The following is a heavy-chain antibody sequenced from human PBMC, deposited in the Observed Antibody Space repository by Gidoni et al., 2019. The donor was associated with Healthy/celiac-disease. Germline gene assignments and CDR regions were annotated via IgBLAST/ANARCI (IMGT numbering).Heavy chain of an antibody. CDR2: ISYDGSNK. J-gene: IGHJ4*02. CDR1: GFPFSSYG. CDR3: AKDTPYSSSWYGSYFDY. Sequence: QVQLVESGGGVVQPGRSLRLSCAASGFPFSSYGMHWVRQAPGKGLEWVAVISYDGSNKYYADSVKGRFTISRDNSKNTLYLQMNSLRAEDTAVYYCAKDTPYSSSWYGSYFDYWGQGTLVTVSS. D-gene: IGHD6-13*01. V-gene: IGHV3-30*18.